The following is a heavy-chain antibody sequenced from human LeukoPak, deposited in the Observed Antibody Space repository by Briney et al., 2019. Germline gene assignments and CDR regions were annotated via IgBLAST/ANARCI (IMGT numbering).Heavy chain of an antibody. CDR3: ARHDSSGYYPHLYFDL. J-gene: IGHJ2*01. Sequence: TLPHTCTVSGGSISSGGYYWSCIRQHPGKGLEWIGYMYYSGSTYYNPSPKSRVTIPLDTSKNQFSLNLSSVTAADTAVYYCARHDSSGYYPHLYFDLWGRGTLGTVSS. V-gene: IGHV4-31*03. CDR1: GGSISSGGYY. CDR2: MYYSGST. D-gene: IGHD3-22*01.